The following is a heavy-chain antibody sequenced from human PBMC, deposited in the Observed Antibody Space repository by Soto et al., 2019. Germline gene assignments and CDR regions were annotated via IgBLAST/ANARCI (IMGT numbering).Heavy chain of an antibody. CDR3: ARESFSASPNFFDY. CDR2: ISLSGSTI. D-gene: IGHD3-3*02. V-gene: IGHV3-48*03. Sequence: EVQLVESGGGLVQPGGSLRLSCAASGFAFSNYEMNWVRQAPGEGLEWVSYISLSGSTIYYADSVKGRFTISRDDAKNSLYLQMNSLRADDTAVYYCARESFSASPNFFDYWGHGTLVTVSS. J-gene: IGHJ4*01. CDR1: GFAFSNYE.